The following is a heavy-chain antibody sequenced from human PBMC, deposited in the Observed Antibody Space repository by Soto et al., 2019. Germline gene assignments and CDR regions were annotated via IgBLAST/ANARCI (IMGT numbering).Heavy chain of an antibody. J-gene: IGHJ6*03. D-gene: IGHD2-2*01. V-gene: IGHV3-23*01. CDR3: AKGSHPAATRLVTITNYYYYYMDV. CDR1: GFTFSSYA. Sequence: GGSLRLSCAASGFTFSSYAMSWVRQAPGKGLEWVSAISGSGGSTYYADSVKGRFTISRDNSKNTLYLQMNSLRAEDTAVYYCAKGSHPAATRLVTITNYYYYYMDVWGKGTTVTVSS. CDR2: ISGSGGST.